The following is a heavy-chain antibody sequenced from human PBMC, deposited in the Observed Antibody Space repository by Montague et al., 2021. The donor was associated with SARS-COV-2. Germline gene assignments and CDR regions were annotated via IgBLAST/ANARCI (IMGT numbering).Heavy chain of an antibody. Sequence: SETLSLTCTVSGGSISSSSYYGGWSRQPPGKGLEWMGSIYYSGSTYYKPSLKSRVTISVDTSKNQFSLKLSAVTAADTAVYCCARDSGGSSPEAWLGSDPWGQGTLVTVSS. CDR2: IYYSGST. D-gene: IGHD2-15*01. V-gene: IGHV4-39*07. CDR1: GGSISSSSYY. CDR3: ARDSGGSSPEAWLGSDP. J-gene: IGHJ5*02.